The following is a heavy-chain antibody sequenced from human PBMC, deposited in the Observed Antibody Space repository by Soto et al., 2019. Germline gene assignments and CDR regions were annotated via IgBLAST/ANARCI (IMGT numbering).Heavy chain of an antibody. J-gene: IGHJ6*02. CDR2: IIPIFGTA. V-gene: IGHV1-69*13. Sequence: SSVKVSCKATRGTFSSYAISWVRQAPGQELEWMGGIIPIFGTANYAQKFQGRVTITADESTSTAYMELSSLRSEYTAVYYCARAIDFWSGYYNPLGAYYYYGMDVWGQGTTVTVSS. CDR3: ARAIDFWSGYYNPLGAYYYYGMDV. D-gene: IGHD3-3*01. CDR1: RGTFSSYA.